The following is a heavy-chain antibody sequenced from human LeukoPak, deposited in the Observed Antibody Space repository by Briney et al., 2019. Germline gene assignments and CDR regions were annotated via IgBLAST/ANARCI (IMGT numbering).Heavy chain of an antibody. CDR1: GYXFTNFW. D-gene: IGHD5-12*01. Sequence: GESLKISCNASGYXFTNFWISWVRQMPGKGLAWMGIIYPGDSDTKYSPSFQGQVTISADKSITTAYLQWSSLKASDSAIYYCGRSAYGGYQLDYWGQGTLVTVSS. CDR3: GRSAYGGYQLDY. V-gene: IGHV5-51*01. J-gene: IGHJ4*02. CDR2: IYPGDSDT.